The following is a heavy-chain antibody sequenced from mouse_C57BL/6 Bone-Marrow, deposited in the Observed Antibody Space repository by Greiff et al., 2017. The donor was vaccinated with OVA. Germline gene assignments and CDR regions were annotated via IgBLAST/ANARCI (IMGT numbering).Heavy chain of an antibody. V-gene: IGHV5-6*02. Sequence: EVKVVESGGDLVKPGGSLKLSCAASGFTFSSYGMSWVRQTPDKRLEWVATISSGGSYTYYPDRVKGRFTISRDNAKNTLYLQMSSLKSEDTAMDYGASRTAPWFAYWGQGTLVTVSA. CDR2: ISSGGSYT. J-gene: IGHJ3*01. CDR3: ASRTAPWFAY. CDR1: GFTFSSYG.